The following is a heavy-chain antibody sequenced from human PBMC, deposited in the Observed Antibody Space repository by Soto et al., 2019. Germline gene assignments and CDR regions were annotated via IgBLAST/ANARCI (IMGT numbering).Heavy chain of an antibody. CDR3: ARGRFSYSSSSWSWFDP. CDR1: GGPFSGYY. J-gene: IGHJ5*02. CDR2: INHSGST. D-gene: IGHD6-13*01. Sequence: TSETLSLTCAVYGGPFSGYYWSWIRQPPGKGLEWIGEINHSGSTNYNPSLKSRVTISVDTSKNQFSLKLSSVTAADTAVYYCARGRFSYSSSSWSWFDPWGQGTLVTVSS. V-gene: IGHV4-34*01.